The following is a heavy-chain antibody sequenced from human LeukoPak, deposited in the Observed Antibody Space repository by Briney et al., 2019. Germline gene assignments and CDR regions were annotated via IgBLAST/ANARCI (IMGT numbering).Heavy chain of an antibody. D-gene: IGHD1-1*01. J-gene: IGHJ6*03. CDR2: INWNGGST. V-gene: IGHV3-20*01. CDR3: SRVLRFERPYYDYYMDV. Sequence: GGSLRLSCAASGFTFDDYGMSWVRQAPGKGLEWVSGINWNGGSTGYADSVKGRFTISRDNAKNSLYLQMNSLRAEDTALYHCSRVLRFERPYYDYYMDVWGKGTTVTISS. CDR1: GFTFDDYG.